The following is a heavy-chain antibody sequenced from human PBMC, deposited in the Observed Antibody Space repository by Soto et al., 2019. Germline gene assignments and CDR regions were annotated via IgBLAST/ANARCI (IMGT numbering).Heavy chain of an antibody. V-gene: IGHV3-30-3*01. J-gene: IGHJ4*02. CDR2: ISYDGSNK. CDR3: ASLGRGYYEALGY. CDR1: GFTFSSYA. D-gene: IGHD3-22*01. Sequence: GGSLRLSCAASGFTFSSYAMHWVRQAPGKGLEWVAVISYDGSNKYYADSVKGRFTISRDNSKNTLYLQMNSLRAEDTAVYYCASLGRGYYEALGYWGQGTLVTVSS.